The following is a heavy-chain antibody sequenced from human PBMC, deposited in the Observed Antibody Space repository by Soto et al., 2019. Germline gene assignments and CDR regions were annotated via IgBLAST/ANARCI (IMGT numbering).Heavy chain of an antibody. V-gene: IGHV3-23*01. CDR2: VSRSGDET. CDR1: GFTFTTYA. Sequence: EVQLLESGGGSVQPGGSLRLSCVASGFTFTTYAMSWVRQAPDKGLEWVSSVSRSGDETYYADSVKGRLTISRDNSKNTLYLQMNSLRGEDTAVYYCAFSYHCDYWGQGTLVTASS. CDR3: AFSYHCDY. J-gene: IGHJ4*02.